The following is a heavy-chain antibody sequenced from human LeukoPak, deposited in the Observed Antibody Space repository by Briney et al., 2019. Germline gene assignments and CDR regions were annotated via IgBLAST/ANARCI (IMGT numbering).Heavy chain of an antibody. D-gene: IGHD6-19*01. CDR2: IRSKANSYAT. V-gene: IGHV3-73*01. J-gene: IGHJ4*02. CDR3: TRHMGSSGWYVEEDYFDY. CDR1: GFTFSGSA. Sequence: GGSLRLSCAASGFTFSGSAMHWVRQASGKGLEWVGRIRSKANSYATAYAASVKGRFTISRDDSKNTAYLQMNSLKTEDTAVYYCTRHMGSSGWYVEEDYFDYWGQGTLVTVSS.